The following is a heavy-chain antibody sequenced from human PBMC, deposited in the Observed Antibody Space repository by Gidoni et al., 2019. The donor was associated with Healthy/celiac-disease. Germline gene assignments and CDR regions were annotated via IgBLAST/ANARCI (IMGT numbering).Heavy chain of an antibody. CDR2: LYYSGSS. Sequence: QAQLQESGPGLVKPSETLSLTCTVSGGSIRSYSWSWIRQPPGKGLGWIGYLYYSGSSNYTPSLKSRVTMSVDTSKSQFSLKLSSVTAADTAVYYCATLIESWFDPWGQGTLVTVSS. CDR1: GGSIRSYS. D-gene: IGHD2-21*01. V-gene: IGHV4-59*01. CDR3: ATLIESWFDP. J-gene: IGHJ5*02.